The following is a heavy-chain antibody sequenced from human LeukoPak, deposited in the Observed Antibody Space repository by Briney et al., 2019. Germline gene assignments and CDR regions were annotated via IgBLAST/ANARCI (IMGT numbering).Heavy chain of an antibody. Sequence: TGGSLRLSCAASGFTFDDYGMSWVRQAPGKGLEWVSGINWNGGSTGYADSVEGRFTISRDNAKNSLYLQMNSLRAEDTALYYCAKDHSGSFYYLDYWGQGTLVTVSS. CDR3: AKDHSGSFYYLDY. J-gene: IGHJ4*02. D-gene: IGHD1-26*01. V-gene: IGHV3-20*04. CDR2: INWNGGST. CDR1: GFTFDDYG.